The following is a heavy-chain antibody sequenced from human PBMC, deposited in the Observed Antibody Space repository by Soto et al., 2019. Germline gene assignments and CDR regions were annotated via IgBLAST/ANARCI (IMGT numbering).Heavy chain of an antibody. V-gene: IGHV1-69*02. CDR1: GGTFSSYT. Sequence: ASVKVSCKASGGTFSSYTISWVRQAPGQGLEWMGRIIPIHGIANYAQKFQGRVTMTADTSTSTAYMELSSLRSDDTAVYYCARAGYYDILTGYLYNWFDPWGQGTLVTVSS. CDR2: IIPIHGIA. J-gene: IGHJ5*02. D-gene: IGHD3-9*01. CDR3: ARAGYYDILTGYLYNWFDP.